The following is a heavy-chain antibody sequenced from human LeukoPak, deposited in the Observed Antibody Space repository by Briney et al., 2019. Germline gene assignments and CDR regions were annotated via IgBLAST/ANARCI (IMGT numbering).Heavy chain of an antibody. Sequence: PSETLSLTCTVSGGSISSGDYYWSWIRQPPGKGLEWIGYIYYSGSTYYNPSLKSRVIISVDKSKNQFSLKLSSVTAADTAVYYCARGGPIGYVYWGQGTLVTVSS. J-gene: IGHJ4*02. CDR1: GGSISSGDYY. CDR3: ARGGPIGYVY. V-gene: IGHV4-30-4*01. D-gene: IGHD3-16*01. CDR2: IYYSGST.